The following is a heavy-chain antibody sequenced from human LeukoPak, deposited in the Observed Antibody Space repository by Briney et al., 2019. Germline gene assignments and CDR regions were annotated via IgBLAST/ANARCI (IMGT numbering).Heavy chain of an antibody. CDR2: ISYDGSNK. D-gene: IGHD4-23*01. CDR3: ARRDTGNSLYFDY. J-gene: IGHJ4*02. V-gene: IGHV3-30*03. Sequence: TGRSLRLSCAASGFTFSSYGMHWVRQAPGKGLEWVAVISYDGSNKYYADSVKGRFTISRDNSKNTLYLQMSSLRAEDTAVYYCARRDTGNSLYFDYWGQGTLVTVSS. CDR1: GFTFSSYG.